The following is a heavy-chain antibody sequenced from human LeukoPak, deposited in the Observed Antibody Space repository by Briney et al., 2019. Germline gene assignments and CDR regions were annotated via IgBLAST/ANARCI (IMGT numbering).Heavy chain of an antibody. CDR2: ISAYNGNT. J-gene: IGHJ4*02. D-gene: IGHD6-13*01. Sequence: GPVKGSCKASGYTFTSYGISWVRRAPGQGLEWMGWISAYNGNTNYAQKLQGRVTMTTDTSTSTAYMELRSLRSDDTAVYYCTRNQGPLYSSGWYGDLYFDYWGQGTLVTVSS. V-gene: IGHV1-18*01. CDR3: TRNQGPLYSSGWYGDLYFDY. CDR1: GYTFTSYG.